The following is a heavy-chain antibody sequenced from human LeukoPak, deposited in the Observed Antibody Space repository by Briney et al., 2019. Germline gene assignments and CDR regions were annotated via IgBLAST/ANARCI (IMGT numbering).Heavy chain of an antibody. CDR3: ASPAKGAFFFHYMDV. J-gene: IGHJ6*03. Sequence: GASVKVSSKGFKTTHPNYGLNRVRQAPGQGLEWMGWISTYNGNTQYAKNFHGRVSLTTTTSANTVYMALRSLRSDDTAVYYCASPAKGAFFFHYMDVWGKGTTVTVSS. D-gene: IGHD2/OR15-2a*01. V-gene: IGHV1-18*01. CDR1: KTTHPNYG. CDR2: ISTYNGNT.